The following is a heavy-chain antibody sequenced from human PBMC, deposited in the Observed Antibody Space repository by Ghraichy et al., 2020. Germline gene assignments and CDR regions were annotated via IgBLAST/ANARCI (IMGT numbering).Heavy chain of an antibody. D-gene: IGHD3-16*01. CDR3: ARATIGDGMDV. V-gene: IGHV4-34*01. Sequence: SETLSLTCAVYGGSFSDYYWTWIRQPPGKGLEWIGEINHSGSSQYNPSLKSRVTISVNTSKKQFSLRQSSVTAADTALYYCARATIGDGMDVWGQGTTVTVSS. CDR2: INHSGSS. CDR1: GGSFSDYY. J-gene: IGHJ6*02.